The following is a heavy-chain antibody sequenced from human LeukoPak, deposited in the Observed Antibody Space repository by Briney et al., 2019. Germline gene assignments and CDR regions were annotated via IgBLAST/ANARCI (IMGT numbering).Heavy chain of an antibody. CDR1: GFTFSSYW. J-gene: IGHJ4*02. Sequence: PGGSLRLSCVASGFTFSSYWMHWVRQAPGKGLVWVPRINSDGSSTSYADSVKGRFTISRDNAKNTLYLQMNSLRAEDTAVYYCARVPSRYCSSTSCYTARWGQGTLVTVSS. CDR3: ARVPSRYCSSTSCYTAR. V-gene: IGHV3-74*01. CDR2: INSDGSST. D-gene: IGHD2-2*02.